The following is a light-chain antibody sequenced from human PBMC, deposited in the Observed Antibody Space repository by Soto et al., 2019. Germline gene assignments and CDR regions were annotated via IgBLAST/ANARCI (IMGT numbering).Light chain of an antibody. CDR1: SSDVGGYNH. CDR2: EVS. J-gene: IGLJ2*01. V-gene: IGLV2-14*01. CDR3: SSYKRGATLV. Sequence: QSALTQPASMSGSPGQSITISCTGTSSDVGGYNHVAWYQQYPGKAPKLIIFEVSDRPPGISNRFSGSKSANTASLSISGLQAEDEADYYCSSYKRGATLVFGGGTKLTVL.